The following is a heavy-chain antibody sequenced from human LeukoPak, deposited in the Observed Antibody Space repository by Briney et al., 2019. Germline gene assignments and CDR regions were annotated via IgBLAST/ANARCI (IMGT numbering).Heavy chain of an antibody. CDR3: ARVSNHPPYYYYMDV. D-gene: IGHD1-14*01. CDR2: ISAYNGNT. V-gene: IGHV1-18*01. CDR1: GYTFTSYG. J-gene: IGHJ6*03. Sequence: EASVKVSCKASGYTFTSYGISWVRQAPGQGLEWMGWISAYNGNTNYAQKLQGRVTMTTDTSTSTAYMELRSLGSDDTAVYYCARVSNHPPYYYYMDVWGKGTTVTISS.